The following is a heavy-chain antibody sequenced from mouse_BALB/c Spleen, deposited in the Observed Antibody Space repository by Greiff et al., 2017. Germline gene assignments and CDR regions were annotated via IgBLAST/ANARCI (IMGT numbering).Heavy chain of an antibody. Sequence: EVKLMESGGGLVQPGGSRKLSCAASGFTFSSFGMHWVRQAPEKGLEWVAYISSGSSTIYYADTVKGRFAISRDNPENTLFLQLTSLRSEDTAMYYCAREGLRREDAMDYWGQGTSVTVSA. CDR2: ISSGSSTI. V-gene: IGHV5-17*02. CDR1: GFTFSSFG. CDR3: AREGLRREDAMDY. J-gene: IGHJ4*01. D-gene: IGHD2-2*01.